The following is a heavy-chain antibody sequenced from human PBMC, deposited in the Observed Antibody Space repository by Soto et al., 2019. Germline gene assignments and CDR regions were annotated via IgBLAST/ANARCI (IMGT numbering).Heavy chain of an antibody. CDR3: ARVGAYEDAFDI. Sequence: GASVKVSCKVSGYTLTELSMHWVRQAPGKGLEWMGGFDPEDGETIYAQKFQGRVTITKDTSANTAYMELSSLRSEDTAVYYCARVGAYEDAFDIWGQGTMVNVSS. CDR2: FDPEDGET. CDR1: GYTLTELS. J-gene: IGHJ3*02. V-gene: IGHV1-24*01. D-gene: IGHD3-10*01.